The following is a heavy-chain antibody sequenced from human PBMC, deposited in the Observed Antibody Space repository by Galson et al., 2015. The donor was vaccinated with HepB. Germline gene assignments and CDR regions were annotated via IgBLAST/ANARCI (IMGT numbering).Heavy chain of an antibody. CDR2: TGGSGDST. V-gene: IGHV3-23*01. CDR3: AKVLEEGAIPTDFYYYYGMDV. D-gene: IGHD2-2*02. Sequence: SLRLSCAASGFTFSTYGMSWVRQAPGKGLEWVSVTGGSGDSTYYADSVKGRFTISRDNSKNTLYLQMNSLRAEDTAVYYCAKVLEEGAIPTDFYYYYGMDVWGPGATVTVSS. J-gene: IGHJ6*02. CDR1: GFTFSTYG.